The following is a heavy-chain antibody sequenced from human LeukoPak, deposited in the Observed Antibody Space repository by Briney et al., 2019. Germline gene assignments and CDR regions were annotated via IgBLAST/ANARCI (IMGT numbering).Heavy chain of an antibody. J-gene: IGHJ4*02. Sequence: SETLSLTCTVSGGSISSSSYYWGWIRQPPGKGLEWIGSIYYSGSTYYNPSLKSRVTISVDTSKNQFSLKLSSVTAADTAVYYCAREGDHGLDYWGQGTLVTVSS. CDR1: GGSISSSSYY. CDR3: AREGDHGLDY. V-gene: IGHV4-39*07. D-gene: IGHD2-21*02. CDR2: IYYSGST.